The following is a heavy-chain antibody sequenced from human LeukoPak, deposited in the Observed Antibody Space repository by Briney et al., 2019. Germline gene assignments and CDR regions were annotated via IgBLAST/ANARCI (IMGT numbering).Heavy chain of an antibody. D-gene: IGHD2-2*01. CDR1: GFTLSSYA. Sequence: GGSLRLSCAASGFTLSSYAMRWVRQAPGKGLEWVSSISGSDGSRYYADSVKGRFTISRDNSKNTLYLQMNSLRAEDTAVYYCAKGRRNCSSTSCYLDYWGQGNLVSVSS. V-gene: IGHV3-23*01. J-gene: IGHJ4*02. CDR3: AKGRRNCSSTSCYLDY. CDR2: ISGSDGSR.